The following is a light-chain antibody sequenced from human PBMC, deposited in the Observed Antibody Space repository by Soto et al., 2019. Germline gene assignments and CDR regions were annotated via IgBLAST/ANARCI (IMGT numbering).Light chain of an antibody. V-gene: IGKV3-15*01. CDR3: QQYNNRWT. J-gene: IGKJ1*01. CDR1: QSVGSN. Sequence: EIVMTQSPATLSVSPGERATLSCRARQSVGSNLAWYQQKPGQAPRLLIYGASTRAAGIPARFSGSGSGTEFTLIISSLQSEDSAVYFCQQYNNRWTFGPGTKVEIK. CDR2: GAS.